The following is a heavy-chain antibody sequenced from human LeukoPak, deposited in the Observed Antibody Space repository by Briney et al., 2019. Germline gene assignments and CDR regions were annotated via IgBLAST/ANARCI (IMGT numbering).Heavy chain of an antibody. CDR3: TSGYAGNSDYYYYMDV. V-gene: IGHV3-73*01. J-gene: IGHJ6*03. CDR1: GFPFSGSA. Sequence: GSLRLSCTASGFPFSGSALHWVRQPSGKGLEWIARIRRKGNNYVTAYAASVRGRFIISRDDSETTTFLQMNSLKIEDTALYYCTSGYAGNSDYYYYMDVWGKGTTVAVSS. D-gene: IGHD2-2*01. CDR2: IRRKGNNYVT.